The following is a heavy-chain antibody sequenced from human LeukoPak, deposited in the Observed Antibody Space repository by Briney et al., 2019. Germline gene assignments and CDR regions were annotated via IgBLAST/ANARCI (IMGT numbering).Heavy chain of an antibody. V-gene: IGHV4-39*07. CDR2: LYFSGST. J-gene: IGHJ4*02. CDR1: GGSISSRSYS. CDR3: ARIPPSSGYYYFDY. D-gene: IGHD3-22*01. Sequence: SQTLSLTCTVSGGSISSRSYSWGWIRHPPGKGLEWIGSLYFSGSTYYNPSLKSRVTISGDTSKNQFSLKVTSVTAADAAVYYCARIPPSSGYYYFDYWGQGILVTVSS.